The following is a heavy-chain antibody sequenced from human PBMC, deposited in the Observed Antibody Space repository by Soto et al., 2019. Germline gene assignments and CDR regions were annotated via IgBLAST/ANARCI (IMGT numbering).Heavy chain of an antibody. J-gene: IGHJ3*02. CDR1: GFAFSSHP. CDR2: ISDGGDLT. CDR3: ARRVIGSSRAFDI. Sequence: GGSLRLSCAASGFAFSSHPMGWVRQAQEKGLEWVAGISDGGDLTYNADSVRGRFTISRDNTRNTLYLQVNSLRAEDTAVYYCARRVIGSSRAFDIWGQGTMVTVSS. V-gene: IGHV3-23*01. D-gene: IGHD3-10*01.